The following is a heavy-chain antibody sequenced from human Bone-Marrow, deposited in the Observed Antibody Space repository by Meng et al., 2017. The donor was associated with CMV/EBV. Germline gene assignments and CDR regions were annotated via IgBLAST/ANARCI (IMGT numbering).Heavy chain of an antibody. J-gene: IGHJ6*02. CDR3: AKDSSYYYGSGSYLMYYYYGMDV. V-gene: IGHV3-64*02. CDR2: ISSNGGST. CDR1: GFTFSSYA. D-gene: IGHD3-10*01. Sequence: GESLKISCAASGFTFSSYAMHWVRQAPGKGLEYVSAISSNGGSTYYADSVKGRFTISRDNSKNTLYLQMNSLRAEDTAVYYCAKDSSYYYGSGSYLMYYYYGMDVWGQGTTVTVSS.